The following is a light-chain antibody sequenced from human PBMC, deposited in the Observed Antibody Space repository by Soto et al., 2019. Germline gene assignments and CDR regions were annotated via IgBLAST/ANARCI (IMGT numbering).Light chain of an antibody. CDR1: QSVSSS. V-gene: IGKV3-11*01. J-gene: IGKJ1*01. Sequence: EIVLTQSPATLSLSPGERATLSCRASQSVSSSLAWYQHKPGQAPRLLIYDASKRATGIPARFSGSGSGTDFTLTISSLEPEDFAVYYCQQRSNWPPTWTFGQGTRVEIK. CDR2: DAS. CDR3: QQRSNWPPTWT.